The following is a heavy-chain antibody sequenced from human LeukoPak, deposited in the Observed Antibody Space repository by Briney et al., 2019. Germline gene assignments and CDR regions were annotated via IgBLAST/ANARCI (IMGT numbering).Heavy chain of an antibody. CDR3: AKGRQLAAFDY. J-gene: IGHJ4*02. CDR1: GFTFDDYA. Sequence: GGSLRLSCAASGFTFDDYAMHWVRQAPGKGLEWVSGISWNSGSIGYADSVKGRFTISRDNAKNSLYLQMNSLRAEDTALYYCAKGRQLAAFDYWAREPWSPSPQ. D-gene: IGHD6-13*01. V-gene: IGHV3-9*01. CDR2: ISWNSGSI.